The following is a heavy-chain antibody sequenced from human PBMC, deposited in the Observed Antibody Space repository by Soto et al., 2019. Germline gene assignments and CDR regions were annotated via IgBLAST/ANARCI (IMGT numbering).Heavy chain of an antibody. Sequence: GGSLRLSCAASGFTFSSYDMNWVRQAPGQGLEWVSYLSSSGSTIYYAASVKGRFTISRDNAKNSLYLQMNSLRAEDTAVYYCAREGYCSGGSCYYYYGMDVWGQGTTVTVSS. V-gene: IGHV3-48*03. CDR2: LSSSGSTI. D-gene: IGHD2-15*01. CDR1: GFTFSSYD. J-gene: IGHJ6*02. CDR3: AREGYCSGGSCYYYYGMDV.